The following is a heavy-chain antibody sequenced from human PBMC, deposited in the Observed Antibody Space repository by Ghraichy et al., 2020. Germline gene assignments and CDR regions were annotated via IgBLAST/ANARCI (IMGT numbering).Heavy chain of an antibody. CDR3: ARDSSSEYQLPQKAYDFDI. D-gene: IGHD2-2*01. V-gene: IGHV3-53*01. CDR2: IYSGGST. Sequence: GGSLRLSCAASGFTVSSNYMSWVRQAPGKGLEWVSVIYSGGSTYYADSVKGRFTISRDNSKNTLYLQMNSLRAEDTAVYYCARDSSSEYQLPQKAYDFDIWGQGTMVTVSS. CDR1: GFTVSSNY. J-gene: IGHJ3*02.